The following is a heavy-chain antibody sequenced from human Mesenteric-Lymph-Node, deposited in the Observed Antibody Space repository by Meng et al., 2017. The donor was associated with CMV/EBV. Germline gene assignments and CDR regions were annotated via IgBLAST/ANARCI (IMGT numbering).Heavy chain of an antibody. Sequence: GESLKISCAASGFTFTSYAMSWVRQAPGKGLEWVSSISTSGGSIYYADSVKGRFTISRDNSKNTLYLQMNSLRAEDTAVYYCARTTYYYDSSGYYYDYWGQGTLVTVSS. CDR1: GFTFTSYA. CDR2: ISTSGGSI. J-gene: IGHJ4*02. V-gene: IGHV3-23*01. D-gene: IGHD3-22*01. CDR3: ARTTYYYDSSGYYYDY.